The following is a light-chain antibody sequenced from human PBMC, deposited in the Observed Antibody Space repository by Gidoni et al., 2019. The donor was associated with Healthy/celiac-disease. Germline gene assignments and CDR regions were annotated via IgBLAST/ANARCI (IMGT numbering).Light chain of an antibody. J-gene: IGLJ3*02. V-gene: IGLV2-14*01. Sequence: QSALTQPASVSGSPGQSITISCTGPSSDVGGYNYVSWYQQHPGKAPKLMIYDVSNRPSGVSNRFSGSKSGNTASLTISGPQAEDEADYYCSSYTSSSTVWVFGGGTKLTVL. CDR3: SSYTSSSTVWV. CDR1: SSDVGGYNY. CDR2: DVS.